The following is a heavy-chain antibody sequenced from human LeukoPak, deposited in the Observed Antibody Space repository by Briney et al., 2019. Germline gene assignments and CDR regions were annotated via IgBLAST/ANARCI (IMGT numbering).Heavy chain of an antibody. CDR2: ISSSGSTI. D-gene: IGHD6-19*01. V-gene: IGHV3-48*04. CDR1: EFTFSSYG. CDR3: AKVPLRSGWKVFDY. J-gene: IGHJ4*02. Sequence: PGGSLRLTCAASEFTFSSYGMSWVRQAPEKGLEWVSYISSSGSTIYYADSVKGRFTISRDNAKNSLYLQMNSLRAEDTAVYYCAKVPLRSGWKVFDYWGQGTLVTVSS.